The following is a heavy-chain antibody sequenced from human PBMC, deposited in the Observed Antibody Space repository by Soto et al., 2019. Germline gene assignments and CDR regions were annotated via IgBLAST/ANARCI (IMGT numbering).Heavy chain of an antibody. Sequence: QLQLQESGPGLVKPWETLSLTCTVSGDSISSSNYFWGWIRQPPGKGLEWIGTIFYSGSTYYNPSLKSRVTISVDTSKNQFSLRLISVTAADTALYYCARXYGWLYFDYWGQGSLVTVSS. CDR3: ARXYGWLYFDY. V-gene: IGHV4-39*01. J-gene: IGHJ4*02. CDR2: IFYSGST. CDR1: GDSISSSNYF. D-gene: IGHD6-19*01.